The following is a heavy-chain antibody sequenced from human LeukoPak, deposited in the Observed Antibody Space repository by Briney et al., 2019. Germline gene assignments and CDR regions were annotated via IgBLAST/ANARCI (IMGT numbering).Heavy chain of an antibody. CDR3: AIGALYGGYYFDY. D-gene: IGHD3-10*01. Sequence: GASVKVSCKASGYTFTGYYMHWVRQAPGRGLEWMGWINPNSGGTNYAQKFQGRVTMTRDTSISTAYMELSRLRSDDTAVYYCAIGALYGGYYFDYWGQGTLVTVSS. CDR1: GYTFTGYY. CDR2: INPNSGGT. J-gene: IGHJ4*02. V-gene: IGHV1-2*02.